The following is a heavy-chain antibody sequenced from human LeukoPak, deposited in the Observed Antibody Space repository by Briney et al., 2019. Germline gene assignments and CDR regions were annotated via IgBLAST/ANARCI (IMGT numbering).Heavy chain of an antibody. V-gene: IGHV3-20*04. D-gene: IGHD2-2*01. J-gene: IGHJ6*03. CDR3: ARSPAAFAYYYYMDV. CDR2: INWNGGST. CDR1: GFTFDDYG. Sequence: GGSLRLSCAASGFTFDDYGMSWVRQAPGKGLEWVSGINWNGGSTGYADSVKGRFTISRDNAKNSLYLQMNSLRAEDTALYYCARSPAAFAYYYYMDVWGKGTTVTVSS.